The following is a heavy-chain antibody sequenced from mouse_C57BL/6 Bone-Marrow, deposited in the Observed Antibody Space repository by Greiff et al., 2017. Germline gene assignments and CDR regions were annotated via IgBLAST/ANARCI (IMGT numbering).Heavy chain of an antibody. V-gene: IGHV1-63*01. CDR1: GYTFTNYW. CDR3: AGGYYLAY. D-gene: IGHD2-3*01. Sequence: QVQLQQSGAELVRPGTSVKMSCTASGYTFTNYWIGWAKQRPEHGLEWVGDIYPGGGYTNYNEKFKSKATLTADKSSSPAYMQFSSLTSEDSAIYYCAGGYYLAYWGQGTLVTVSA. J-gene: IGHJ3*01. CDR2: IYPGGGYT.